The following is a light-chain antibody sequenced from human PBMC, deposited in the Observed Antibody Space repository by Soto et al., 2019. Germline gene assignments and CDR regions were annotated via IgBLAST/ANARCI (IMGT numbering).Light chain of an antibody. CDR1: QSISNW. V-gene: IGKV1-5*01. CDR2: DAS. CDR3: QQYNTDSRT. J-gene: IGKJ1*01. Sequence: DIQMTQSPSTLSASVGDRVTITCRASQSISNWLAWFQQKPGKAPKVLIYDASTLESGVPSRFSGSASGTEFTLTISSLQPDDFATYYCQQYNTDSRTFGQGTKVDIK.